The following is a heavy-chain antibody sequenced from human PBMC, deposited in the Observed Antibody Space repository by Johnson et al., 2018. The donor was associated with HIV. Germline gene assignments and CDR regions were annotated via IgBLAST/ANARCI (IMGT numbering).Heavy chain of an antibody. Sequence: QVQLVESGGGVVQPGESLRLSCAASGFTFSRYALHWVRQAPGKGLEWVALVLYDGRKKYYVESVQGRFNISRDNSKNTLHLQMNSLRTWDRALYYCAKDQGGTYNLGAFDSWGQGTMVTVSS. CDR1: GFTFSRYA. D-gene: IGHD1-14*01. J-gene: IGHJ3*01. CDR3: AKDQGGTYNLGAFDS. V-gene: IGHV3-30*02. CDR2: VLYDGRKK.